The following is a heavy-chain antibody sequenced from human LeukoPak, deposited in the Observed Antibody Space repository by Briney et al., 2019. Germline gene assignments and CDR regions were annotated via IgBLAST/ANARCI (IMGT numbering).Heavy chain of an antibody. CDR1: GESISSSNW. CDR2: IYHSGTT. CDR3: ANKMYCSTTSCYHAGY. Sequence: SGTLSLTCAVSGESISSSNWWSWVRQPPGKGLEWIGEIYHSGTTNYNPSLKSRVTISIDTSRNQFSLKLTSVTAADTAVYYCANKMYCSTTSCYHAGYWGQGTLVTVSS. J-gene: IGHJ4*02. D-gene: IGHD2-2*01. V-gene: IGHV4-4*02.